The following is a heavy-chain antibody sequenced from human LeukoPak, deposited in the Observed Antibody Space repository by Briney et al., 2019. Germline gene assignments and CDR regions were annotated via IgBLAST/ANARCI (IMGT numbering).Heavy chain of an antibody. D-gene: IGHD6-13*01. Sequence: GGSLRLSCAASGFTFSSYGMHWVRQAPGKGLEGVAVISYDGSNKYYADFVKGRFTISRDNAKNSLYLQMNSLRAEDTALYYCAKDIAKTVGWGPFDYWGQGTLVTVSS. V-gene: IGHV3-30*18. CDR2: ISYDGSNK. J-gene: IGHJ4*02. CDR3: AKDIAKTVGWGPFDY. CDR1: GFTFSSYG.